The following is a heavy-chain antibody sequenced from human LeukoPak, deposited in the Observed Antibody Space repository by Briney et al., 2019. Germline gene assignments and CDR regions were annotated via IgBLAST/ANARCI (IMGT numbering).Heavy chain of an antibody. D-gene: IGHD1-26*01. CDR1: GFTFNNYW. J-gene: IGHJ5*02. CDR2: IKSDGSGT. V-gene: IGHV3-74*01. Sequence: PGGSLTLSCAASGFTFNNYWMHWVRQAPGKGPVWVSNIKSDGSGTGYADSVKGRFSISRDNANDRLDLQMNSLRVEDTAVYYCVRGVWRVGAASNWFDPWGQGTLVTVSS. CDR3: VRGVWRVGAASNWFDP.